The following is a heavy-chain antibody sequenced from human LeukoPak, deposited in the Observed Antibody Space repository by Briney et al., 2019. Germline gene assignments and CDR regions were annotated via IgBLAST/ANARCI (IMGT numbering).Heavy chain of an antibody. D-gene: IGHD6-19*01. V-gene: IGHV4-59*01. Sequence: SETLSLTCTVSGGSISSYYWSWIRQPPGKGLEWIGYIYYSRSTNYNPSLKSRVTISVDTSKNQFSLKLSSVTAADTAVYYCAGGLGYSSGWYVEFDYWGQGTLVTVSS. CDR1: GGSISSYY. J-gene: IGHJ4*02. CDR3: AGGLGYSSGWYVEFDY. CDR2: IYYSRST.